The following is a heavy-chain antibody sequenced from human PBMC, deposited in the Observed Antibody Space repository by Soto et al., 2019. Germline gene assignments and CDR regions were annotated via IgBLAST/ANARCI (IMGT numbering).Heavy chain of an antibody. CDR3: ARDGMEGDYGTDY. J-gene: IGHJ4*02. Sequence: QVQLVESGGGVVQPGRSLRLSCAASGFTFSSYAMHWVHQAPGKGLEWVAVISYDGSNKYYADSVKGRFTISRDNSKNTLYLQMNSLRAEDTAVYYCARDGMEGDYGTDYWGQGTLVTVSS. V-gene: IGHV3-30-3*01. CDR2: ISYDGSNK. CDR1: GFTFSSYA. D-gene: IGHD4-17*01.